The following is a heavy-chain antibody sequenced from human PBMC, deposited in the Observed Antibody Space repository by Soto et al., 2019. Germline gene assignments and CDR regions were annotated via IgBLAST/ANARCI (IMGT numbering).Heavy chain of an antibody. D-gene: IGHD4-17*01. CDR1: GDSVSSNSAA. J-gene: IGHJ4*02. V-gene: IGHV6-1*01. CDR2: TYYRSKWYN. Sequence: QVQLQQSGPGLVKPSQTLSLTCAISGDSVSSNSAAWNWIRQSPSRGLEWLGRTYYRSKWYNDYPVTVQSRITYNPDTPKKQFSLRLNCVNPEETAVYYCARDSPGFGDYVLFDYWGQGTLVTVSS. CDR3: ARDSPGFGDYVLFDY.